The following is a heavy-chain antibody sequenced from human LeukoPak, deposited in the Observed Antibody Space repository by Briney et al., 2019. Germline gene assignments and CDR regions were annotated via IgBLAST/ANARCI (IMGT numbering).Heavy chain of an antibody. D-gene: IGHD6-19*01. V-gene: IGHV3-74*01. CDR3: ARGSRSRGIAVAVVDY. Sequence: GGSLRLSCAASGFTFSSYAMSWVRQAPGKGLVWVSRINSDGSSTSYADSVKGRFTISRDNAKNTLYLQMNSLRAEDTAVYYCARGSRSRGIAVAVVDYWGQGTLVTVSS. J-gene: IGHJ4*02. CDR1: GFTFSSYA. CDR2: INSDGSST.